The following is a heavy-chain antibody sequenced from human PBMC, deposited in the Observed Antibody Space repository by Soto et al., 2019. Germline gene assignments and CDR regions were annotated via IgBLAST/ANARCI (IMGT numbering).Heavy chain of an antibody. J-gene: IGHJ4*02. CDR2: IYYSGST. V-gene: IGHV4-61*01. D-gene: IGHD4-17*01. CDR3: ASSDYGGNGGAWYYFDY. CDR1: GGSVSSGSYY. Sequence: NPSETLSLTCTVSGGSVSSGSYYWSWIRQPPGKGLEWIGYIYYSGSTNYNPSLKSRVTISVDTSKNQFSLKLSSVTAADTAVYYCASSDYGGNGGAWYYFDYWGQGTLVTVSS.